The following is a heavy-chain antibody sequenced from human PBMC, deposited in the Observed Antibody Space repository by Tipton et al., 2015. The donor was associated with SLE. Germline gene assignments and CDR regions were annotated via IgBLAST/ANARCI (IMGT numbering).Heavy chain of an antibody. D-gene: IGHD1-26*01. CDR2: IYHSGST. Sequence: TLSLTCTVSGGSISSYYWSWIRQPPGKGLEWIGYIYHSGSTYYNPSLKSRVTISVDTSKNQFSLKLSSVTAADTAVYYCAGPEAGIVGALGASFYWGQGTLVTVSS. V-gene: IGHV4-59*04. CDR1: GGSISSYY. J-gene: IGHJ4*02. CDR3: AGPEAGIVGALGASFY.